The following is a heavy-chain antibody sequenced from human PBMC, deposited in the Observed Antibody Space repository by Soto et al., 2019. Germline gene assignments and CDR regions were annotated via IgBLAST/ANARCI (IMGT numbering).Heavy chain of an antibody. CDR2: IRSKANSYAT. D-gene: IGHD3-16*02. CDR3: TRPGYYDYIWGSYRSDAFDI. CDR1: GFTFSGSA. J-gene: IGHJ3*02. V-gene: IGHV3-73*01. Sequence: GGSLRLSCAASGFTFSGSAMHWVRQASGKGLEWVGRIRSKANSYATAYAASVKGRFTISRDDSKNTAYLQMNSLKTEDTAVYYCTRPGYYDYIWGSYRSDAFDIWGQGTMVTVSS.